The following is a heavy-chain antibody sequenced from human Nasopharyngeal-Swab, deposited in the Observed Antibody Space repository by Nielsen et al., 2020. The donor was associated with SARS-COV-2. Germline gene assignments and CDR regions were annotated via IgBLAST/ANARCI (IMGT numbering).Heavy chain of an antibody. D-gene: IGHD5-18*01. V-gene: IGHV3-23*01. CDR3: ARVHVDTAGPSGAFDI. Sequence: GESLKISCVASGFTFSSYAMSWVRQAPGKGLEWVSGISGSGGSTYYADSVKGRFTISRDDAKNSLYLQMNSLRAEDTAVYYCARVHVDTAGPSGAFDIWGQGTMVTVS. J-gene: IGHJ3*02. CDR1: GFTFSSYA. CDR2: ISGSGGST.